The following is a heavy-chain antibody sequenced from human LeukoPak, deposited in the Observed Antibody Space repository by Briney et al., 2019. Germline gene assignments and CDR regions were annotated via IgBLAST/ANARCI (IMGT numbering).Heavy chain of an antibody. CDR2: VHYSGST. D-gene: IGHD5-24*01. Sequence: SETLSLTCTVSGGSISNYYWSWIRQPPGKGLEWIGYVHYSGSTNYNPALKSRVTISVDTSKNQFSLKLSSVTAADTAVYYCARTREEMAPFDAFDIWGQGTMVTVSS. CDR1: GGSISNYY. CDR3: ARTREEMAPFDAFDI. J-gene: IGHJ3*02. V-gene: IGHV4-59*01.